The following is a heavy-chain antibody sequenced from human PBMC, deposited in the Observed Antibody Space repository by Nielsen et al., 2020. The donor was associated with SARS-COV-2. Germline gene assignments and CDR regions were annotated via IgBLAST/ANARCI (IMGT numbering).Heavy chain of an antibody. J-gene: IGHJ6*03. D-gene: IGHD2-2*01. Sequence: SETLSLTCAVSSGSVSSSSWWTWVRQSPGKGLQWIGEVSQTGTTNYSPSLKGRVTLLIDKSRSQFSLRLTSVSAADTAVYFCARGDLVVVPSPVLGLGPIFYYFSLDVWGKGTTVIVSS. CDR2: VSQTGTT. CDR3: ARGDLVVVPSPVLGLGPIFYYFSLDV. V-gene: IGHV4-4*02. CDR1: SGSVSSSSW.